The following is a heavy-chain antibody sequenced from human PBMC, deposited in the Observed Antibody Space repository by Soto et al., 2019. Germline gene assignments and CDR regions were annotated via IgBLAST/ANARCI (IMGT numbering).Heavy chain of an antibody. CDR1: GYSFNSYE. CDR3: TIDSGWPTNKFDP. J-gene: IGHJ5*02. D-gene: IGHD6-19*01. CDR2: ISPNRGTT. Sequence: DSVKVSCKASGYSFNSYEISWVRQATGQGLEWMAWISPNRGTTGYAQRFQGRLSVTFNTSLTTVYMELSGLRSDDTAVYYCTIDSGWPTNKFDPSGQGILVTVSS. V-gene: IGHV1-8*01.